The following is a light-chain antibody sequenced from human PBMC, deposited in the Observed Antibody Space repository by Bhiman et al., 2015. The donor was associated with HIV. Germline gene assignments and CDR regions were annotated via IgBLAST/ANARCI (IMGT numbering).Light chain of an antibody. CDR1: SSDVGGYNY. CDR2: DVN. J-gene: IGLJ2*01. V-gene: IGLV2-11*01. Sequence: QSALTQPRSVSGSPGQSVTISCTGTSSDVGGYNYVSWYQHHPGKAPKLMTYDVNKRPSGVPDRFSGSKSGNTASLTISGLQAEDVADYYCCSYAGTYTYVIIGGGTKLTVL. CDR3: CSYAGTYTYVI.